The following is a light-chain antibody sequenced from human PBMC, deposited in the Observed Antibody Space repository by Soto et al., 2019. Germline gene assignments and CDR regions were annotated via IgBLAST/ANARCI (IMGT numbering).Light chain of an antibody. CDR3: AAWDGSLSGWM. Sequence: QSVLTQPPSASGAPGQRVTISCSGSSSNIGSDYVYWCHQLPGTAPKLLIFRNNQRPSGVPDRFSGSKSGTSASLAISGLRSEDEADYYCAAWDGSLSGWMFGGGTKVTVL. J-gene: IGLJ3*02. V-gene: IGLV1-47*01. CDR2: RNN. CDR1: SSNIGSDY.